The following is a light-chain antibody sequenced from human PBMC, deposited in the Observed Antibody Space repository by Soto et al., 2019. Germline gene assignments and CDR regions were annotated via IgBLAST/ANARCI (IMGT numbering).Light chain of an antibody. CDR3: QQNGSLPIT. Sequence: EIVLAQSPGTLSLSPGERATLSCRASQSLGGDYLAWLQQKPVQSPRLLIYSASNTATGIPDRFSGSGSGTDFSLTIGRLEPEEFVVYYCQQNGSLPITFGQGTRLEIK. CDR1: QSLGGDY. CDR2: SAS. V-gene: IGKV3-20*01. J-gene: IGKJ5*01.